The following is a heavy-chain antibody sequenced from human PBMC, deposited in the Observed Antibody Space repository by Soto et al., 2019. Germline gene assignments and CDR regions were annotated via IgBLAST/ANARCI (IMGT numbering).Heavy chain of an antibody. CDR3: ARAPAPYLTGYAY. J-gene: IGHJ4*02. CDR1: GFSFSSYW. V-gene: IGHV3-7*01. Sequence: PGGSLRLSCAASGFSFSSYWMTWVRQAPGKGLEWVANIKQDGSEKYYVDSVKGRFTISRDNAKNSLYLQMNGLRAEDTAVYYCARAPAPYLTGYAYWGQGTLVTASS. D-gene: IGHD3-9*01. CDR2: IKQDGSEK.